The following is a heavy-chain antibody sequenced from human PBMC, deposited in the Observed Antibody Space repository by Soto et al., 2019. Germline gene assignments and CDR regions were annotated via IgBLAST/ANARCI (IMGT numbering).Heavy chain of an antibody. CDR3: ARDRRGVAGTARAFDT. CDR2: ISSGGVSI. V-gene: IGHV3-48*02. Sequence: PGGSLRLSCVASGFPFDMFNMNWVRQAPGKGLEWVSYISSGGVSIYYADSVKGRFTISRDNAKNSPYLQMNSLRDEDTAVYYCARDRRGVAGTARAFDTWGQGTMVTVSS. CDR1: GFPFDMFN. J-gene: IGHJ3*02. D-gene: IGHD6-19*01.